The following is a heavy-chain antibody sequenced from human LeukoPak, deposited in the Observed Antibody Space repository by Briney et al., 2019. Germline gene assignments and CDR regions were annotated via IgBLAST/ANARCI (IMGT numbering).Heavy chain of an antibody. J-gene: IGHJ4*02. D-gene: IGHD6-19*01. CDR2: ISDSGGST. V-gene: IGHV3-23*01. Sequence: GGSLRLSCAASGFTFSSYAMSWVRQAPGKGLEWVSAISDSGGSTYYADSVKGRFTISRDNSKNTLYLQMNSLRAEDTAVYYCAKDLSDSSGWGYFDYWGQGTLVTVSS. CDR3: AKDLSDSSGWGYFDY. CDR1: GFTFSSYA.